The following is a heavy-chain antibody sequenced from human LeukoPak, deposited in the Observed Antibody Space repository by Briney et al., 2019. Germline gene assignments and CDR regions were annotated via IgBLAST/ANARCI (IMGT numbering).Heavy chain of an antibody. J-gene: IGHJ6*03. CDR2: IYSGGST. D-gene: IGHD3-10*01. Sequence: GGSLRLSCAASGFTVSSNYMSWVRQAPGKGLEWVSVIYSGGSTYYADSVKGRFTISRDNSKNTLYLQMDSLRAEDTAVYYCAKGVGGSANYYYMDVWGKGTTVTVSS. CDR3: AKGVGGSANYYYMDV. CDR1: GFTVSSNY. V-gene: IGHV3-66*02.